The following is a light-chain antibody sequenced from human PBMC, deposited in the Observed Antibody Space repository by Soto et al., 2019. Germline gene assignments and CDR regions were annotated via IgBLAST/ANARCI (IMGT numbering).Light chain of an antibody. V-gene: IGLV2-23*01. CDR2: EGS. J-gene: IGLJ1*01. CDR1: SSDVGSYNL. Sequence: QSALTQPASVSGSPGQSITISCTGTSSDVGSYNLVSWYQQHPGKAPKLMIYEGSKRPSGVSNRFSGSKSGNTASLTISGLQAEDEADYDCCSYAGRGPVFGTGTKVTVL. CDR3: CSYAGRGPV.